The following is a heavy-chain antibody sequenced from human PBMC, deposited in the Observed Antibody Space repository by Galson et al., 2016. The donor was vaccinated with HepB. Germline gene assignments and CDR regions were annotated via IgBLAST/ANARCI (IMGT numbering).Heavy chain of an antibody. Sequence: SLRLSCAASGFTFSSYGMHWVRQAPGKGLEWVAIVWYDGSNKNYADSVKGRFTISRDNSKNTLFLQMNSLRAEDTAVYYCARAQPPLYSSGWYGGGAFDIWGQGTMVTVSS. CDR1: GFTFSSYG. J-gene: IGHJ3*02. D-gene: IGHD6-19*01. CDR2: VWYDGSNK. V-gene: IGHV3-33*01. CDR3: ARAQPPLYSSGWYGGGAFDI.